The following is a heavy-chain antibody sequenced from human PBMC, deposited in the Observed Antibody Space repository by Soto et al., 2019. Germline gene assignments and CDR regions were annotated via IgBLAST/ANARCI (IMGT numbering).Heavy chain of an antibody. J-gene: IGHJ4*02. CDR1: GFTFSSYW. CDR3: ARERGKAAAVHFDY. D-gene: IGHD6-13*01. Sequence: EVQLVESGGGLVQPGGSLRLSCAASGFTFSSYWMHWVRQAPGKGLVWVSRINSDGSSTSYADSVKGRFTISRDNAKNTLYLQMNSLRAEDAAVYYCARERGKAAAVHFDYWGQGTLVTVSS. V-gene: IGHV3-74*01. CDR2: INSDGSST.